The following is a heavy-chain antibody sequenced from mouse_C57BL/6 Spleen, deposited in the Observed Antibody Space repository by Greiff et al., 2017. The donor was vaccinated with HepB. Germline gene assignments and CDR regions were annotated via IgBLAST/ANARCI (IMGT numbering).Heavy chain of an antibody. Sequence: VQLQQSGPELVKPGASVKISCKASGYSFTGYYMHWVKQSSEKSLEWIGEINPSTGGTSYNQKFKGKATLTVDKSSSTAYMQLKSLTSEDSAVYYCARGNYGSTLDYWGQGTTLTVSS. V-gene: IGHV1-43*01. D-gene: IGHD1-1*01. CDR2: INPSTGGT. CDR3: ARGNYGSTLDY. J-gene: IGHJ2*01. CDR1: GYSFTGYY.